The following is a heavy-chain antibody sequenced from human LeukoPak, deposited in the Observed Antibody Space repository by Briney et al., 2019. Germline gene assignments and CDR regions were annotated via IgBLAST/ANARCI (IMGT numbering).Heavy chain of an antibody. D-gene: IGHD3-16*01. J-gene: IGHJ4*02. V-gene: IGHV4-30-2*01. CDR1: GGSISSGGYY. CDR2: IYHSGST. Sequence: SQTLSLTCTVSGGSISSGGYYWSWIRQPPGKGLEWIGYIYHSGSTYYNPSLKSRVTISVDRSKNQFSLKLSSVTAADTAVYYCARDHMITFGGVNYFDYWGQGTLVTVSS. CDR3: ARDHMITFGGVNYFDY.